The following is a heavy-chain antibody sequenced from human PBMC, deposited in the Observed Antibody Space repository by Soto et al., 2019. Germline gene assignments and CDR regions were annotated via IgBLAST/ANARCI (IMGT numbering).Heavy chain of an antibody. V-gene: IGHV3-21*01. Sequence: EVQLVESGGGLVKPGGSLRPSCAASGFTFSSYSMHWVRQAPGKGLEWVSSISSSSTYIKYADSVKGRFTISRDNAKNSLYLQMNSLRAEDTAVYYCARGEGYFDWSAPRYWGQGTLVTVSS. CDR1: GFTFSSYS. CDR3: ARGEGYFDWSAPRY. D-gene: IGHD3-9*01. J-gene: IGHJ4*02. CDR2: ISSSSTYI.